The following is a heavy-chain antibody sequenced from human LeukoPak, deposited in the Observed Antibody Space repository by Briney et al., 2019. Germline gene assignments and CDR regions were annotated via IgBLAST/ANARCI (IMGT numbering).Heavy chain of an antibody. CDR3: ASLGGFYYDSSGPFDP. CDR1: GYTFTGYY. V-gene: IGHV1-2*04. D-gene: IGHD3-22*01. Sequence: GASVKVSCKASGYTFTGYYMHWVRQAPGQGLEWMGWINPNSGGTNYAQKFQGWVTMTRDTSISTAYMELSRLRSDDTAVYYCASLGGFYYDSSGPFDPWGQGTLVTVSS. CDR2: INPNSGGT. J-gene: IGHJ5*02.